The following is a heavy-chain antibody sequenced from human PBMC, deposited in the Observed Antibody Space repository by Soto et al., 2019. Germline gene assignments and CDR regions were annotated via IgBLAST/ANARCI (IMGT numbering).Heavy chain of an antibody. V-gene: IGHV4-38-2*01. CDR3: ATLTRMDGIDV. J-gene: IGHJ6*02. D-gene: IGHD7-27*01. CDR1: GYAISSGHS. Sequence: SETLSLTCAVSGYAISSGHSWGCIREPPGKGLEWIWSICHTGSTYYNPSLKSRVTLSVDTSKNQFSLKLSSVTAADTAVYFCATLTRMDGIDVWGQGTTVTVSS. CDR2: ICHTGST.